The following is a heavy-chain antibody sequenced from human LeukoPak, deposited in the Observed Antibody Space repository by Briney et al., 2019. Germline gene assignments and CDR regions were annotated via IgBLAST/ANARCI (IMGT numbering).Heavy chain of an antibody. Sequence: PGGSLRLSCAASGFTFSSYEMNWVRQAPGKGLEWVSYISSSGSTIYYVDSVKGRFTISRDNAKNSLYLQMNSLRAEDTAVYYCAKEMIVAAGSGVGMDVWGQGTTVTVSS. V-gene: IGHV3-48*03. CDR2: ISSSGSTI. J-gene: IGHJ6*02. D-gene: IGHD6-13*01. CDR1: GFTFSSYE. CDR3: AKEMIVAAGSGVGMDV.